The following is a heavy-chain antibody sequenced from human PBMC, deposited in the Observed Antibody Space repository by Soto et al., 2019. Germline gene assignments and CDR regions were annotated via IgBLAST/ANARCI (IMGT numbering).Heavy chain of an antibody. Sequence: EVQLVESGGGLVQPGGSLRLSCLASEFTFNTYWMNWVRQAPGRGLEWVANIKDDGSEKNYVDSVKGRFTISRDNAKNSLYLQRNSLRGEDTAVDFCGRDWGTPGRGSAVGYYYHYGLDVWGQGTTVTVSS. CDR3: GRDWGTPGRGSAVGYYYHYGLDV. CDR1: EFTFNTYW. D-gene: IGHD6-19*01. CDR2: IKDDGSEK. J-gene: IGHJ6*02. V-gene: IGHV3-7*05.